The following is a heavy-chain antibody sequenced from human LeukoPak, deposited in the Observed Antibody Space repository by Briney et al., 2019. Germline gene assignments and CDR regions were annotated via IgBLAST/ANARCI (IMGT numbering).Heavy chain of an antibody. CDR3: AIRPRAYYDILTGRFDY. CDR2: ISGSGGST. D-gene: IGHD3-9*01. V-gene: IGHV3-23*01. Sequence: GGTLRLSCAASGFTFSSYGMSWVRQAPGKGLEWVSAISGSGGSTYYADSVKGRFTISRDNSKNTLYLQMNSLRAEDTAVYYCAIRPRAYYDILTGRFDYWGQGTLVTVSS. J-gene: IGHJ4*02. CDR1: GFTFSSYG.